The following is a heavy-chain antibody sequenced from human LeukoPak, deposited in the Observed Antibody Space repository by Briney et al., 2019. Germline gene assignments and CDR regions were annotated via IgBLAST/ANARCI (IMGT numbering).Heavy chain of an antibody. V-gene: IGHV5-51*01. Sequence: QNTSCTGCGYSSTCYLIGLVRQMPGKGLEMMEIIYPGDSDTRYSPSFQGQVTISADKSISTAYLQWSSLKASDTAMYYCARLRLSRGYVDYWGQGTLVTVSS. D-gene: IGHD2-2*01. CDR1: GYSSTCYL. CDR2: IYPGDSDT. J-gene: IGHJ4*02. CDR3: ARLRLSRGYVDY.